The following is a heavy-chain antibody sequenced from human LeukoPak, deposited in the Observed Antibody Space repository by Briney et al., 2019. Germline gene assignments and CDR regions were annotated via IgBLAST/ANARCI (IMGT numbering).Heavy chain of an antibody. V-gene: IGHV4-59*01. D-gene: IGHD1-14*01. CDR3: ARDRYYFNF. J-gene: IGHJ4*02. Sequence: SETLSLTCTVSGDSISSDYWSWIRQPPGKGLEWIAYMYYSGGTNYNPSLKSRVSISVDTSKNQFSLKVNSVTAADTAVYYCARDRYYFNFWGQGTLVTVST. CDR1: GDSISSDY. CDR2: MYYSGGT.